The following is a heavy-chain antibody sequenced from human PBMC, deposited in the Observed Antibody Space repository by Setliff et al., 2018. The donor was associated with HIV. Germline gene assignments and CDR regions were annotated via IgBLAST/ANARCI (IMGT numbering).Heavy chain of an antibody. CDR1: GYTFTGYY. D-gene: IGHD2-8*02. V-gene: IGHV1-2*02. CDR2: INPNSGGT. CDR3: ARGLGYCSAGRGAYCYDYYYYGMDV. J-gene: IGHJ6*02. Sequence: GASVKVSCKASGYTFTGYYMHWVRQAPGQGLEWMGWINPNSGGTTYAQKFQGRVTMTRYTFISTAYMELSRLSSDETAVYFCARGLGYCSAGRGAYCYDYYYYGMDVWGQGTMVTVSS.